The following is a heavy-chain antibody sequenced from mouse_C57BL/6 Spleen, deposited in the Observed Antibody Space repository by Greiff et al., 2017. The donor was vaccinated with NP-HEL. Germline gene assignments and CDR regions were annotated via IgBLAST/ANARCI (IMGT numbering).Heavy chain of an antibody. CDR1: GYTFTSYW. Sequence: QVQLQQPGAELVRPGSSVKLSCKASGYTFTSYWRDWVKQRPGQGLEWIGNIYPSDSETHYNQKFKDKAPLTVDKSSSTAYMQLSSLTSEDSAVYYCARGHYYGSSIYYFDYWGQGTTLTVSS. V-gene: IGHV1-61*01. D-gene: IGHD1-1*01. J-gene: IGHJ2*01. CDR2: IYPSDSET. CDR3: ARGHYYGSSIYYFDY.